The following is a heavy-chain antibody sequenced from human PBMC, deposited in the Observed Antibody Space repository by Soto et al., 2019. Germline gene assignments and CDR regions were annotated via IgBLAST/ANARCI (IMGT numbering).Heavy chain of an antibody. Sequence: QVQLVQSGAEVKKPGSSVKVSCKASGGTFNNYVVNWVRQVPGQGLEWMGGILPIFATANYAQKFQGRVTITADKSTSTAYMELTSLRSEDTAVYYCAGRCDSTTCLGHFDYWGQGTLVTVAS. J-gene: IGHJ4*02. CDR1: GGTFNNYV. CDR3: AGRCDSTTCLGHFDY. V-gene: IGHV1-69*06. D-gene: IGHD2-2*01. CDR2: ILPIFATA.